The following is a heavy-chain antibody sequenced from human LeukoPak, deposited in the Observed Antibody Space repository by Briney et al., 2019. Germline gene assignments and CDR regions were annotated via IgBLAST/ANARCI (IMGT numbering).Heavy chain of an antibody. D-gene: IGHD1-26*01. CDR3: ARVWYSGSYLDY. CDR2: ISAYNGNT. J-gene: IGHJ4*02. V-gene: IGHV1-18*01. CDR1: GGTFSSHA. Sequence: ASVKVSCKASGGTFSSHAISWVRLAPGQGLEWMGWISAYNGNTNYAQKLQGRVTMTTDTSTSTAYMELRSLRSDDTAVYYCARVWYSGSYLDYWGQGTLVTVSS.